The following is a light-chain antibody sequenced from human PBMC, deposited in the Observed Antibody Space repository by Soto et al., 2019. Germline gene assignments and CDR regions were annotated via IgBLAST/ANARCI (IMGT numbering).Light chain of an antibody. CDR3: QQYNSSPRT. J-gene: IGKJ1*01. CDR2: GAS. Sequence: EIVLTQSPGTLSLSPGERATLSCRASQSLTSSYLAWYQHKPGQAPRLLIYGASSRATGIPGRFSGSGSGTDFTLTISRLEPEDFAVYYCQQYNSSPRTFGQGTKVEIK. CDR1: QSLTSSY. V-gene: IGKV3-20*01.